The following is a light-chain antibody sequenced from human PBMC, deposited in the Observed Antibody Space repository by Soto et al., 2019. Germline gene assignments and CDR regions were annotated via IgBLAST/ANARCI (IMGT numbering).Light chain of an antibody. CDR3: SSYTSSASYV. V-gene: IGLV2-14*01. CDR1: SNDVGAYDY. CDR2: DVR. J-gene: IGLJ1*01. Sequence: QSALTQPASVSGSPGQSITIFCTGTSNDVGAYDYVSWYQHHPGKAPKLIIYDVRNRPSGVSNRFSASKSGNTASLIISGLQAEDEADYYCSSYTSSASYVFGTGTKVTVL.